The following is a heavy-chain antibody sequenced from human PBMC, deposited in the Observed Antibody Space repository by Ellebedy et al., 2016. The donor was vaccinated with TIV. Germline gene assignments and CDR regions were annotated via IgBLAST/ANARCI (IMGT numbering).Heavy chain of an antibody. J-gene: IGHJ3*01. CDR1: GFTFSSYA. D-gene: IGHD6-19*01. CDR3: AREGYGSGHCGAFDV. V-gene: IGHV3-30-3*01. CDR2: ISYDGSEK. Sequence: GESLKISCTVSGFTFSSYAIHWVRLAPGKGLEWVTLISYDGSEKYNADSVRGRFTISRDNSKNTLDLQMNSLRAEDTAVYYCAREGYGSGHCGAFDVWGQGTVVTVSS.